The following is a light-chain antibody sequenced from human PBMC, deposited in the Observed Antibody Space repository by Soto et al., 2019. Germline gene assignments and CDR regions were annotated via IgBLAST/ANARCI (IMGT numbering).Light chain of an antibody. Sequence: EIVLTQSPATLSLSPGERATLFCRASQSVSSYLGWYQQKPGQAPRLLIYDTFNRASGIPARFSGSGSGTDFTLTIGSLEPEDFAVYYCQHRRNWPWTFGQGTKVDIK. CDR1: QSVSSY. CDR3: QHRRNWPWT. V-gene: IGKV3-11*01. CDR2: DTF. J-gene: IGKJ1*01.